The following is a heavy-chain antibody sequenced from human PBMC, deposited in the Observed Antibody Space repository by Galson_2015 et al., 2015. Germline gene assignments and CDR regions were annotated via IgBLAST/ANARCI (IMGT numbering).Heavy chain of an antibody. Sequence: ETLSLTCSVSGDPINSHFWSWIRQPPGKGLEWIGYIYYTGSTNYNPSLRGRVTIPLDTSKNQFSLKLSSVTAADTALYNCARDASYGMDVWGQGTTVTVSS. J-gene: IGHJ6*02. CDR1: GDPINSHF. CDR3: ARDASYGMDV. CDR2: IYYTGST. V-gene: IGHV4-59*11.